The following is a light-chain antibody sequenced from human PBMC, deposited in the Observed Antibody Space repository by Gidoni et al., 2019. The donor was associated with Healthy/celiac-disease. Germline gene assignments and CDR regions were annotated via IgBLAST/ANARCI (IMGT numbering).Light chain of an antibody. J-gene: IGKJ1*01. V-gene: IGKV1-8*01. CDR2: AAS. CDR1: QGISSY. Sequence: AIRMTQSPSSFSASTGDRVTITCRASQGISSYLAWYPQKPGKAPKLLIYAASTLQSGVPSRFSGSGSGTDFTLTISCLQSEDFATYYCQQYYSYPRTFGQXTKVEIK. CDR3: QQYYSYPRT.